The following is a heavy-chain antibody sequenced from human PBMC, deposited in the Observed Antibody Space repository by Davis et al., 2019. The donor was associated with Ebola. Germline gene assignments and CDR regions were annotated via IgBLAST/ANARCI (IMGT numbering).Heavy chain of an antibody. CDR2: INPSAGST. Sequence: ASVKVSCKASGYTFTRYYLHWVRQAPGQGLEWMGIINPSAGSTTYTQKFQGRVTMTRDTSTSTVYMELSSLRSEDTAVYYCARRRGDYDSSGYVYYYYDMDVWGQGTTVTASS. D-gene: IGHD3-22*01. V-gene: IGHV1-46*01. CDR1: GYTFTRYY. CDR3: ARRRGDYDSSGYVYYYYDMDV. J-gene: IGHJ6*02.